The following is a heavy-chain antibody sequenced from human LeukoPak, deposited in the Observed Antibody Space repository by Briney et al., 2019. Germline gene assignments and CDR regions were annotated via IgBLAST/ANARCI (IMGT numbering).Heavy chain of an antibody. CDR3: VGGSYGSGMFDY. J-gene: IGHJ4*02. D-gene: IGHD3-10*01. CDR2: INHSGST. V-gene: IGHV4-34*01. CDR1: GGSFSGYF. Sequence: SETLSLTCAVYGGSFSGYFWSWIRQPPGTGLEWIGEINHSGSTNYNPSLKSRVTISVDTSKNQFSLKLSSVTAADTAVYYCVGGSYGSGMFDYWGQGTLVTVSS.